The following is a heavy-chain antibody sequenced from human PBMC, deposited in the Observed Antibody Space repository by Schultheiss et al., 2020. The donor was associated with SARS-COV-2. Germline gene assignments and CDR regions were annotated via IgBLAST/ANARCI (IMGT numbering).Heavy chain of an antibody. CDR1: GFTVSSNY. J-gene: IGHJ4*02. Sequence: GGSLRLSCAASGFTVSSNYMSWVRQAPGKGLEWVSRINSDGSSTSYADSVKGRFTISRDNAKNTLYLQMNSLRAEDTAVYYCAKDQNTMVRGALDYWGQGTLVTVSS. CDR3: AKDQNTMVRGALDY. D-gene: IGHD3-10*01. V-gene: IGHV3-74*01. CDR2: INSDGSST.